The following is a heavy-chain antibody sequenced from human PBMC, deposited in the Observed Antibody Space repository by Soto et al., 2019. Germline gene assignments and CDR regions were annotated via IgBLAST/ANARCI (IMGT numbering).Heavy chain of an antibody. CDR3: ARDGYHDSSGYPGDY. Sequence: ASVKVSCKASGGTFSSYAISWVRQAPGQGLEWMGGIIPIFGTANYARKFQGRVMITADESTRTAYMELSSLRSEDTAVYYCARDGYHDSSGYPGDYWGQGTLVTVSS. J-gene: IGHJ4*02. CDR2: IIPIFGTA. CDR1: GGTFSSYA. D-gene: IGHD3-22*01. V-gene: IGHV1-69*13.